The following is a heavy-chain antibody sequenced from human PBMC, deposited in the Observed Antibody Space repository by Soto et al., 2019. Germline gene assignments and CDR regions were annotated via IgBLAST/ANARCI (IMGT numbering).Heavy chain of an antibody. J-gene: IGHJ3*02. CDR2: ISHSGSYI. Sequence: AQLVESGGSLVKPGGSLRLSCAASGFSFGDYIMNWVRQAPGRGLEWVASISHSGSYIFYADSVKGRFTISRDNSRDSLYLQMNSLRVDDTAIYYCASPRDYCVTTSNCFIAFDIWGQGTRFTVSS. V-gene: IGHV3-21*01. D-gene: IGHD4-17*01. CDR1: GFSFGDYI. CDR3: ASPRDYCVTTSNCFIAFDI.